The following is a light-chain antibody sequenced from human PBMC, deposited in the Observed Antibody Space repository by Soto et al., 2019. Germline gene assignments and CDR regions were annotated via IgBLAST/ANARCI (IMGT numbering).Light chain of an antibody. Sequence: DIQMTQSPSTLSASVGDRVTIACRASQSISSYLAWYQQKPGKAPNLLIYKASDLASGVPSRVTGRGSGTDFTLTINSLQPDDSTTYVCKQYNSYSYTFGQGNKLEIK. V-gene: IGKV1-5*03. J-gene: IGKJ2*01. CDR1: QSISSY. CDR2: KAS. CDR3: KQYNSYSYT.